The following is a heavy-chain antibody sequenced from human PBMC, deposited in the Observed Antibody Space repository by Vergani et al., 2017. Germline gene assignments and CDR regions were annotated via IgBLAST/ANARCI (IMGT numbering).Heavy chain of an antibody. Sequence: QVQLVQSGAEVKKPGSSVKVSCKASGGTFSSYTISWVRQAPGQGLEWMGRIIPILGIANYAQKFQGRVTITADKSTSTAYMELSSLRSEDTAVYYCASRPGEIGGYQVDYWGQGTLVTVSS. V-gene: IGHV1-69*02. CDR1: GGTFSSYT. J-gene: IGHJ4*02. CDR3: ASRPGEIGGYQVDY. CDR2: IIPILGIA. D-gene: IGHD7-27*01.